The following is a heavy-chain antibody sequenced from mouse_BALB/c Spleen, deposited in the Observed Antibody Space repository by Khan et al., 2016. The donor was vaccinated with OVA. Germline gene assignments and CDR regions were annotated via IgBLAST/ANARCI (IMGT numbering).Heavy chain of an antibody. CDR3: ARSWAMDY. V-gene: IGHV5-15*02. J-gene: IGHJ4*01. CDR2: ISNLAYSI. Sequence: EVELVESGGGLVQPGGSRKLSCAASGFTFSDYGMAWVRQAPGKGPEWVAFISNLAYSIYYADTVTGRFTISSENAKNTLYLERSSLRSEDTAMYYCARSWAMDYWGQGTSVTVSA. CDR1: GFTFSDYG.